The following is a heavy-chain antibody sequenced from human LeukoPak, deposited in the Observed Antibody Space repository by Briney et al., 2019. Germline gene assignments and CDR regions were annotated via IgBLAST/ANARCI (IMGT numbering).Heavy chain of an antibody. Sequence: PGGSLRLSCAASGFTFSNYWMSWVRQAPGKGLEWVANIKQDGSEKHYVDSVKGRFTISTDNAKNSMDLQMNSLRAEDTAVYYCAKDSGRLAALVRGVIPRNYWGQGTLVIVSS. CDR2: IKQDGSEK. CDR3: AKDSGRLAALVRGVIPRNY. CDR1: GFTFSNYW. D-gene: IGHD3-10*01. V-gene: IGHV3-7*04. J-gene: IGHJ4*02.